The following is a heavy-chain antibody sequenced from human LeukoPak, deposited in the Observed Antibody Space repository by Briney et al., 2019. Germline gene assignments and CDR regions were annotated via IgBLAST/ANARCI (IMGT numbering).Heavy chain of an antibody. J-gene: IGHJ4*02. CDR3: AKSVVVITFRFDD. Sequence: PGGSLRLSCAASGFTFSTYAMDWVRQTSGKGLEWVASISGSGETTYYADSVKGRFTISRDNSKNMVYLQMNNLRADDTAAYYCAKSVVVITFRFDDWGQGALVTVSS. CDR2: ISGSGETT. CDR1: GFTFSTYA. V-gene: IGHV3-23*01. D-gene: IGHD2-15*01.